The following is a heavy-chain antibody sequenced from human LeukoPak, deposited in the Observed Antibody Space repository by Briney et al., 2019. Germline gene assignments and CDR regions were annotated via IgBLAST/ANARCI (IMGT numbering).Heavy chain of an antibody. CDR3: ARLALIDDFWSGYQRSVDY. CDR2: ISSSSSYI. Sequence: GGSLRLSCAASGFTFSSYSMNWVRQAPGKGLEWVSTISSSSSYIYYADSVKGRFTISRDNAKNSLYLQMNSLRAEDTAVYYCARLALIDDFWSGYQRSVDYWGQGTLVTVSS. CDR1: GFTFSSYS. J-gene: IGHJ4*02. D-gene: IGHD3-3*01. V-gene: IGHV3-21*01.